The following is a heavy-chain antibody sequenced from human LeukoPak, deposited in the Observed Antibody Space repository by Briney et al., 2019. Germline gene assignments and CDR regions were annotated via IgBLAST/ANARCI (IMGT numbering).Heavy chain of an antibody. D-gene: IGHD3-10*01. CDR1: GFTVSTNY. V-gene: IGHV3-66*01. CDR3: ASVLRSSSGYYFDY. J-gene: IGHJ4*01. Sequence: GGSLRLSCAASGFTVSTNYMSWVRQAPGKGLEWVSVIYSGDTTFYADSVRGKFTISRDNSKNTLYLQMNSLRAEDTAVYYCASVLRSSSGYYFDYWGQGTLVTVSS. CDR2: IYSGDTT.